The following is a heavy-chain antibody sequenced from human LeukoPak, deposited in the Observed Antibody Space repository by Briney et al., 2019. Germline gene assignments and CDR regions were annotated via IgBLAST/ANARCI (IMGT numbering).Heavy chain of an antibody. CDR3: ARDRPPDYVWGSYRYTISYFDY. D-gene: IGHD3-16*02. V-gene: IGHV1-2*02. CDR2: INPNSGGT. J-gene: IGHJ4*02. Sequence: ASVKVSCKASGYTFTGYYMHWVRQAPGQGLEWIGWINPNSGGTNYAQKFQGRVTMTRDTSISTAYMELSRLRSDDTAVYYCARDRPPDYVWGSYRYTISYFDYWGQGTLVTVSS. CDR1: GYTFTGYY.